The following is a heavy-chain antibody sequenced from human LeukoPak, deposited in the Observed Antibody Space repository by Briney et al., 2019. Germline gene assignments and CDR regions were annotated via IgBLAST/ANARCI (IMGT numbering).Heavy chain of an antibody. Sequence: ASVKVSCKASGYTFTSYYMHWVRQAPGQGLEWMGIINPSGGSTSYAQKFQGRVTMTRDTSTSTVYMELSSLRSEDTAVYYCARDGRRAVVAATLEVDYWGQGTLVTVSS. D-gene: IGHD2-15*01. V-gene: IGHV1-46*01. CDR3: ARDGRRAVVAATLEVDY. CDR2: INPSGGST. CDR1: GYTFTSYY. J-gene: IGHJ4*02.